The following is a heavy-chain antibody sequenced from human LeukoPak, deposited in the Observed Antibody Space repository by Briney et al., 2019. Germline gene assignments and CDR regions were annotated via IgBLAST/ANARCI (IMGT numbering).Heavy chain of an antibody. CDR1: GGSISSYY. D-gene: IGHD5-18*01. Sequence: SETLSLTSTVSGGSISSYYWSWIRQPPGKGLEWIGYIYYSGSTNYNPCLKSRVTISVDTSKNQFSLKLSSVTAADTAVYYCARGKDTALRYWGQGTLVTVSS. J-gene: IGHJ4*02. CDR2: IYYSGST. CDR3: ARGKDTALRY. V-gene: IGHV4-59*01.